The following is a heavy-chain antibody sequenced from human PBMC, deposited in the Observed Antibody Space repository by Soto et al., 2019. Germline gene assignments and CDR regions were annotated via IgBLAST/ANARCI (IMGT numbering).Heavy chain of an antibody. J-gene: IGHJ5*02. CDR1: GGSISSSSYY. CDR2: IYYSGST. V-gene: IGHV4-39*01. D-gene: IGHD2-2*01. CDR3: ARRYCSSTSCYAGGWFDP. Sequence: PSETLSLTCTVSGGSISSSSYYWGCIRQPPGKGLEWIGSIYYSGSTYYNPSLKSRVTISVDTSKNQFSLKLSSVTAADTAVYYCARRYCSSTSCYAGGWFDPWGQGTLVTVS.